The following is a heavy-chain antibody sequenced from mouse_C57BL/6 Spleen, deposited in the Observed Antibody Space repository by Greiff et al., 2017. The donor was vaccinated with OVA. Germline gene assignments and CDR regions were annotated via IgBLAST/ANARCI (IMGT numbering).Heavy chain of an antibody. Sequence: VQLKQSGPELVKPGASVKMSCKASGYTFTDYNMHWVKQSPGQSLEWIGYINPNNGGTSYNQKFKGKATLTVNKSSSTAYMELRSLTSEDSAVYYCARGVYYDYDGWYFDVWGTGTTVTVSS. CDR2: INPNNGGT. D-gene: IGHD2-4*01. J-gene: IGHJ1*03. CDR1: GYTFTDYN. V-gene: IGHV1-22*01. CDR3: ARGVYYDYDGWYFDV.